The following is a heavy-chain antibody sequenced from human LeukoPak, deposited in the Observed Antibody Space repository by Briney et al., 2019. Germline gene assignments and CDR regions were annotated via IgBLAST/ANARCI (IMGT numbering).Heavy chain of an antibody. V-gene: IGHV4-59*01. CDR3: ARGFLLGVKSPLDY. CDR1: GGSISSYC. J-gene: IGHJ4*02. D-gene: IGHD3-3*01. Sequence: SETLSLTCAVSGGSISSYCWSWIRQPPGKGLEWIGYIYYSGSTNYNPSLKSRVTISVDTSKNQFSLKLSSVTAADTAVYYCARGFLLGVKSPLDYWGQGTLVTVSS. CDR2: IYYSGST.